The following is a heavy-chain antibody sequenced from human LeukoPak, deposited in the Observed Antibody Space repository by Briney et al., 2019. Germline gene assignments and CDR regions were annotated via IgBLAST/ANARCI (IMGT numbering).Heavy chain of an antibody. CDR1: GFTFSSYG. J-gene: IGHJ4*02. CDR2: ISYDGSNK. V-gene: IGHV3-30*19. CDR3: ARGANDYGDYISGY. Sequence: GGSLRLSCAASGFTFSSYGMHWVRQAPGKGLEWVAVISYDGSNKYYADSVKGRFTISRDNSKNTLYLQMNSLRAEDTAVYYCARGANDYGDYISGYWGQGTLVTVSS. D-gene: IGHD4-17*01.